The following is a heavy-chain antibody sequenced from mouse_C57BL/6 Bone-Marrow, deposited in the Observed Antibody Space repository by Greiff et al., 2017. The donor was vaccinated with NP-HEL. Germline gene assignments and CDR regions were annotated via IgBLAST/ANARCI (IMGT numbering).Heavy chain of an antibody. V-gene: IGHV5-4*01. CDR2: ISDGGSYT. Sequence: EVQLVESGGGLVKPGGSLKLSCAASGFTFSSYAMSWVRQTPEKRLEWVATISDGGSYTYYPDNVKGRFTISRDNAKNNLYLQMSHLKSEDTAMYYCARDPPYYFDYWGQGTTLTVSS. CDR1: GFTFSSYA. CDR3: ARDPPYYFDY. J-gene: IGHJ2*01.